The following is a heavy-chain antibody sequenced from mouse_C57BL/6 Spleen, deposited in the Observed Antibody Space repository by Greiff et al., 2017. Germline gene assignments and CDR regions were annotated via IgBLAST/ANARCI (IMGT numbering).Heavy chain of an antibody. CDR1: GYTFTSYW. CDR3: ARAMIYDGYYPYAMDY. Sequence: VQLQQPGAELVRPGSSVKLSCKASGYTFTSYWMHWVKQRPIQGLEWIGNIDPSDSETHYNQKFKDKATLTVDKSSSTAYMQLSSLTSEDSAVYYCARAMIYDGYYPYAMDYWGQGTSVTVSS. V-gene: IGHV1-52*01. D-gene: IGHD2-3*01. J-gene: IGHJ4*01. CDR2: IDPSDSET.